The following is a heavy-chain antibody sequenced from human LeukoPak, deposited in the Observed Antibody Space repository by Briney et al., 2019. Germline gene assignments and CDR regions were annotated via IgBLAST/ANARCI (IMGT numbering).Heavy chain of an antibody. D-gene: IGHD5-24*01. CDR2: IIPILGIA. CDR1: GGTFSSYA. V-gene: IGHV1-69*04. J-gene: IGHJ4*02. CDR3: ARDFEGEGYLYYFDY. Sequence: EASVKVSCKASGGTFSSYAISWVRQAPGQGLEWMGRIIPILGIANYAQKFQGRVTITADKSTSTAYMELSSLRSEDTAVYYCARDFEGEGYLYYFDYWGQGTLVTVSS.